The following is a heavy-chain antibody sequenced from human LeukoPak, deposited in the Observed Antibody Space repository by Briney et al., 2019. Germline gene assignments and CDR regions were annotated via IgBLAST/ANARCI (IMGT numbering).Heavy chain of an antibody. Sequence: GGSLRLSCAASGFTFSSYAMSWVRQAPGKGLEWVSAISGSGGSTYYADSVKGRFTISRDNSKNTLYPQMNSLRAEDTAVYYCAKDLGRWIAAAGTLGDYWGRGTLVTVSS. V-gene: IGHV3-23*01. CDR1: GFTFSSYA. J-gene: IGHJ4*02. CDR3: AKDLGRWIAAAGTLGDY. D-gene: IGHD6-13*01. CDR2: ISGSGGST.